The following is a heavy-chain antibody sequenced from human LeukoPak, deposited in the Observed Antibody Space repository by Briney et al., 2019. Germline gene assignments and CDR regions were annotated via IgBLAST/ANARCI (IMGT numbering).Heavy chain of an antibody. CDR1: GGSISSYY. V-gene: IGHV4-59*01. CDR3: ARDFGPGSGWFDP. D-gene: IGHD3-10*01. J-gene: IGHJ5*02. Sequence: SETLSLTCTVSGGSISSYYWSWLRQPPGKGLEWIGYIYYSGSTNYNPSLKSRVTISVDTSKNQFSLKLSSVTAADTAVYYCARDFGPGSGWFDPWGQGTLVTVSS. CDR2: IYYSGST.